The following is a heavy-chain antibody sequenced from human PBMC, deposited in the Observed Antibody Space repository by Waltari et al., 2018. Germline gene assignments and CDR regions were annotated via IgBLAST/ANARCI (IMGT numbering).Heavy chain of an antibody. J-gene: IGHJ3*02. Sequence: EVQLVESGGGLVQPGGSLSLSCAASGFTFSSYDMPWVRQATGKGFEWVSAIGTAGDTYYLGSVKGRFTISRENAKNSLYLQMNSLRAGDTAMYYCARATTYAFDIWGQGTMVTVSS. CDR2: IGTAGDT. CDR1: GFTFSSYD. CDR3: ARATTYAFDI. V-gene: IGHV3-13*01.